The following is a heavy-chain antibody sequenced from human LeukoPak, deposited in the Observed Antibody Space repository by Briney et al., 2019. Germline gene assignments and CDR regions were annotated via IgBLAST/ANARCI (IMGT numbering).Heavy chain of an antibody. CDR2: INHSGST. J-gene: IGHJ1*01. D-gene: IGHD1/OR15-1a*01. CDR1: GGSFSGYY. V-gene: IGHV4-34*01. Sequence: PPETLSLTCAVYGGSFSGYYWSWIRQPPGKGLEWIGEINHSGSTNYNPSLKSRVTISVDTSKNQFSLKLSSVTAADTAVYYCARGKTRFQHWGQGTLVTVSS. CDR3: ARGKTRFQH.